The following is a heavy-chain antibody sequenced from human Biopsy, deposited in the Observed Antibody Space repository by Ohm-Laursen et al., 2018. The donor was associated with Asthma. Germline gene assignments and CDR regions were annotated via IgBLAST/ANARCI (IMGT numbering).Heavy chain of an antibody. CDR2: INSVFGTT. CDR3: ARKAGSCISRTCYSLDF. J-gene: IGHJ4*02. V-gene: IGHV1-69*13. CDR1: GGTFNTYV. D-gene: IGHD2-2*01. Sequence: SVKVSCKSLGGTFNTYVIGWVRQAPGQGIEWMGGINSVFGTTTYPQKFQDRVTITADDSTSTVYMELSSPRSEDTAVYYCARKAGSCISRTCYSLDFWGQGTLVTVSS.